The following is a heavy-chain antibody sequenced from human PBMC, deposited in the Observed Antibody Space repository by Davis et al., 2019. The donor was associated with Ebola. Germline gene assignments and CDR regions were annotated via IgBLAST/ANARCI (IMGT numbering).Heavy chain of an antibody. V-gene: IGHV3-33*01. CDR3: ARDPGGSNRPFDY. CDR2: ILYDGSNK. CDR1: GFSLSPYG. D-gene: IGHD1-26*01. J-gene: IGHJ4*02. Sequence: SLNIPCPAPGFSLSPYGLHCVRLPPGHLLRCVAPILYDGSNKYYAASVKGRFTISRDNSKNTLYLQMNSLRDEDTAVYYCARDPGGSNRPFDYWGQGTLVTVST.